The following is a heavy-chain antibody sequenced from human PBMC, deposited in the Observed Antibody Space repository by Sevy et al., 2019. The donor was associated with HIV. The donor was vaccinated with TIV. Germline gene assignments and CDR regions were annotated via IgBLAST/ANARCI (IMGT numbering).Heavy chain of an antibody. J-gene: IGHJ6*02. V-gene: IGHV3-21*01. Sequence: GGSLRLSCAASGFNIKTYNMNWVRQAPGKGLEWVSSISSSSTYIYYADSVKGRFTISRDNAKNSLYLQMGSLRAEDTAVYYCARDLVIPSTTDYFYYAMDVWGQGTTVTVSS. CDR1: GFNIKTYN. CDR2: ISSSSTYI. D-gene: IGHD2-2*01. CDR3: ARDLVIPSTTDYFYYAMDV.